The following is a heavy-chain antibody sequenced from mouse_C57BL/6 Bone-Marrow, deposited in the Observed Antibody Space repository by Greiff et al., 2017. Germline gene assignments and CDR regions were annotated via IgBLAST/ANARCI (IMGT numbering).Heavy chain of an antibody. J-gene: IGHJ1*01. Sequence: QVQLQQPGAELVKPGASVKLSCKASGYTFTSYWMHWVKQRPGQGLEWIGMIHPNSGSTNYNEKFKSKATLTVDKSSSTAYMQLRSLTSEDSAVYYCARYGYYWYFDVWGAETTLTVSS. V-gene: IGHV1-64*01. CDR2: IHPNSGST. D-gene: IGHD2-2*01. CDR3: ARYGYYWYFDV. CDR1: GYTFTSYW.